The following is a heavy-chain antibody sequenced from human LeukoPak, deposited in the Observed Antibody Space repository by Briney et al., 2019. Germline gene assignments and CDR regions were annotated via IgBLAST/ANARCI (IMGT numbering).Heavy chain of an antibody. Sequence: GESLKISCKGSGYRVISYWIGWVRQMPGKGLEWMGIIYPGDSNTRYSPSFQGQVTISADKSISTAYLQWSSLKASDTAMYYCARQVGATLYFDYWGQGTQVTVSS. J-gene: IGHJ4*02. CDR1: GYRVISYW. D-gene: IGHD1-26*01. CDR2: IYPGDSNT. CDR3: ARQVGATLYFDY. V-gene: IGHV5-51*01.